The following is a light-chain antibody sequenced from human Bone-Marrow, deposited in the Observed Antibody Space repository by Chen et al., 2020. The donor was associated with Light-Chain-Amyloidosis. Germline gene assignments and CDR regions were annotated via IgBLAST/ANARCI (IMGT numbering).Light chain of an antibody. Sequence: IVFTQSPGSLTLFPGERATLSCRASQSITSRYLAWNQQRPGQAPRLLIYGASSRATGIPDRFSGSGSGTDFSLIISRLEPEDFAVYYCQHRSDWGVTFGGGTKVEIK. CDR2: GAS. V-gene: IGKV3D-20*02. CDR1: QSITSRY. J-gene: IGKJ4*01. CDR3: QHRSDWGVT.